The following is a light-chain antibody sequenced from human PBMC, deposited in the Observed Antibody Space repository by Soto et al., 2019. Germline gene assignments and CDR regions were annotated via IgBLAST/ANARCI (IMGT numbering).Light chain of an antibody. V-gene: IGLV2-14*01. CDR1: SSGIGTYNY. Sequence: QSALVQPPSVSGSPGQSVTISCTGTSSGIGTYNYVSWYQHHPGKVPKLIIYEVNNRPSGVSTRFSGSKSGKTASLTISGLQAEDEADYYCCSFTTTSTWLFGGGTKLTVL. CDR3: CSFTTTSTWL. CDR2: EVN. J-gene: IGLJ3*02.